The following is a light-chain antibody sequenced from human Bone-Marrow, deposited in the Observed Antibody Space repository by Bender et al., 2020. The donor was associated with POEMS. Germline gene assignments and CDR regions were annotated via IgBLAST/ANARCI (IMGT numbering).Light chain of an antibody. V-gene: IGLV1-44*01. CDR2: INN. CDR1: SFNIGTNP. CDR3: CSFAASGV. J-gene: IGLJ3*02. Sequence: QSVLTQPPSASGTPGQRVTISCSGSSFNIGTNPVNWYQQLPGTAPKLLIYINNQRPSGVPDRFSGSKSGTSASLAISGLQSEDEADYYCCSFAASGVFGGGTKVIVL.